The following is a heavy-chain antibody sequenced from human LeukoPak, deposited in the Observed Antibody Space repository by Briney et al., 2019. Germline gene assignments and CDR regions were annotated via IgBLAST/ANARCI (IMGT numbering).Heavy chain of an antibody. CDR1: GGSITSNY. CDR3: TRGEKRWPPYFNS. Sequence: SETLSLTCTVSGGSITSNYWGWIRQPPGKGLEWIGYIFFNANTNYNPSLKTRVSISLDTSKNQVSLNLTSVNAANTAIYYCTRGEKRWPPYFNSGGQGTLATVSS. V-gene: IGHV4-59*01. CDR2: IFFNANT. J-gene: IGHJ4*02. D-gene: IGHD3-10*01.